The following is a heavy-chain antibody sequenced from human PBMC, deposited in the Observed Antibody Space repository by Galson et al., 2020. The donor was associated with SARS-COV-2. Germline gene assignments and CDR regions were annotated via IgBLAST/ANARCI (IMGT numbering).Heavy chain of an antibody. Sequence: SETLSLTCAVYGGSFSGYYWSWIRQPPGKGLEWIGEINHSGSTNYNPSLKSRVTISVDTSKNQFSLTLSSVTAADTAVYYCARGRIAAAGLGNYYYYGMDVWGQGITVTVSS. CDR2: INHSGST. V-gene: IGHV4-34*01. J-gene: IGHJ6*02. CDR1: GGSFSGYY. D-gene: IGHD6-13*01. CDR3: ARGRIAAAGLGNYYYYGMDV.